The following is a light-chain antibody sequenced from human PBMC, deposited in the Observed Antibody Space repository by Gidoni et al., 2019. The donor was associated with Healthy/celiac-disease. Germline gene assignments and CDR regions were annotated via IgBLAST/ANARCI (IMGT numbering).Light chain of an antibody. J-gene: IGKJ4*01. Sequence: DIVMTQSPLSPSVTPGEPASISCRSSQSLLQSNGHNYLSWYLQKPGQSPLLLLYWGSKRVSGVPDRFSGSGSGTDFTLKISRVEAEDVGVYYCMQALQTPRGTFXRXTKVXIK. V-gene: IGKV2-28*01. CDR3: MQALQTPRGT. CDR2: WGS. CDR1: QSLLQSNGHNY.